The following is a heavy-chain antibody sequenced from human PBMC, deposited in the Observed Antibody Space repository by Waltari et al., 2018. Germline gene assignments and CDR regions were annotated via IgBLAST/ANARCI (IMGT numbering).Heavy chain of an antibody. CDR2: IIPIFGTT. J-gene: IGHJ4*02. CDR3: ARHLDITANGVCPDCFDS. D-gene: IGHD2-8*01. Sequence: QVQLVQSGAEVKKPGSSVKVSCKASGGTFSIYPIPWVRQAPGQGLECMGGIIPIFGTTNYAPNFQGRLTISADESTGTTYMELRSLRSEDTAVYYCARHLDITANGVCPDCFDSWGQGTLVTVSS. V-gene: IGHV1-69*01. CDR1: GGTFSIYP.